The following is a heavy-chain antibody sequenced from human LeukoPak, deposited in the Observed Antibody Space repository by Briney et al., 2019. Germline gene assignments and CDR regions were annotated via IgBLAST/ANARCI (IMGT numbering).Heavy chain of an antibody. CDR2: IRSTSSSM. Sequence: GGSLRLSCAASGFILSNYEMNWVRQAPGKGLEWISCIRSTSSSMYYGDSVKGRFTISRDNAKNSLYLQMNSLRAEDTAVYYCARNMIVLMVYAILDSWGQGTLVTVSS. V-gene: IGHV3-48*03. CDR1: GFILSNYE. D-gene: IGHD2-8*01. J-gene: IGHJ4*02. CDR3: ARNMIVLMVYAILDS.